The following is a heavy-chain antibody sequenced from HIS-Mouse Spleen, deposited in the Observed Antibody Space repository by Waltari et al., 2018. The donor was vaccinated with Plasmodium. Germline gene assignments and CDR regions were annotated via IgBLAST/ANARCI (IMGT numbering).Heavy chain of an antibody. CDR2: ISDDGSNK. V-gene: IGHV3-30*18. CDR1: GFTFSSYG. D-gene: IGHD6-13*01. Sequence: QVQLVESGGGVVQPGRSLRLSCAASGFTFSSYGMHWVRQEPGKGLGCVAVISDDGSNKYYADSGKGRFTISRDNSKNTLYLQMNSLRAEDTAVYYCAKDRRSSSWYVDYWGQGTLVTVSS. CDR3: AKDRRSSSWYVDY. J-gene: IGHJ4*02.